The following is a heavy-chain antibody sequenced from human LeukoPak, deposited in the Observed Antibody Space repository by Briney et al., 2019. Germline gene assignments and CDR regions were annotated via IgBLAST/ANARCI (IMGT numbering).Heavy chain of an antibody. V-gene: IGHV3-30*04. CDR2: ISYDGSNK. CDR3: AREPYYYDSSGYYDFFDY. J-gene: IGHJ4*02. Sequence: GGSLRLSCAASGFAFSSYAMHWVRQAPGKGLEWVAVISYDGSNKYYADSVKGRFTISRDNSKNTLYLQMNSLRAEDTAVYYCAREPYYYDSSGYYDFFDYWGQGTLVTVSS. D-gene: IGHD3-22*01. CDR1: GFAFSSYA.